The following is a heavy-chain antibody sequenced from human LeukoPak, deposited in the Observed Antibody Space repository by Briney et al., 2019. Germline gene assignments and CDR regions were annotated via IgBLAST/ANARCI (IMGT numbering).Heavy chain of an antibody. CDR2: IYYSGRT. Sequence: PSETLSLTCTVSDCSISSYYCSWIRQPPAKGLECNWHIYYSGRTNYNPSLKSRVTISVDTSKKQFSLKLSSVTAADTAVYYCARVSYYGSGSYYVDQYYFDYWGQGTLVTVSS. V-gene: IGHV4-59*01. CDR3: ARVSYYGSGSYYVDQYYFDY. J-gene: IGHJ4*02. CDR1: DCSISSYY. D-gene: IGHD3-10*01.